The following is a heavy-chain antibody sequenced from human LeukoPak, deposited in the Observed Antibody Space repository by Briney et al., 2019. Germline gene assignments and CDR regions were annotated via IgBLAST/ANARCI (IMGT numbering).Heavy chain of an antibody. Sequence: GALRLSCAASGFTFSDYAMSWVRQAPGRGLEWVAVISHDGSNKYYADSVKGRFTISRDTSKNTLYLQMNSLRPEDTAVYYCARAAVVVLAATPGDYWGQGTLVTVSS. CDR2: ISHDGSNK. J-gene: IGHJ4*02. V-gene: IGHV3-30-3*01. D-gene: IGHD2-15*01. CDR3: ARAAVVVLAATPGDY. CDR1: GFTFSDYA.